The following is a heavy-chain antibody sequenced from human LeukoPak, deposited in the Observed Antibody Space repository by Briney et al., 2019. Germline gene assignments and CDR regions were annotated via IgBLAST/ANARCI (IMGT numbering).Heavy chain of an antibody. CDR2: VTHSGST. J-gene: IGHJ2*01. D-gene: IGHD6-13*01. V-gene: IGHV4-34*10. Sequence: SETLSLTCAVYGGSFSSYYWSWIRQPPRKGLEWIGEVTHSGSTNYNPSLKSRITMSVDTSKNQFSLKVNSVTVADTAAYYCARSSRQQLVRNWYFDLWGRGILVTVSS. CDR3: ARSSRQQLVRNWYFDL. CDR1: GGSFSSYY.